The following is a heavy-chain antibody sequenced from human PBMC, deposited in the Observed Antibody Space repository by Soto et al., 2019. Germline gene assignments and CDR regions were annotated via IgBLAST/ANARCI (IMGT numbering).Heavy chain of an antibody. D-gene: IGHD3-10*01. J-gene: IGHJ4*02. Sequence: PGGSLKLSCEASGFAFSSYSITWVRQAPGKGLEYVSGITRSADLSFYADSVRGRFTVSRDNSKNTAYLQMNSLRVEDTAVYYCAKWFGFGDLWRQGTLVTVSS. CDR3: AKWFGFGDL. CDR1: GFAFSSYS. V-gene: IGHV3-23*01. CDR2: ITRSADLS.